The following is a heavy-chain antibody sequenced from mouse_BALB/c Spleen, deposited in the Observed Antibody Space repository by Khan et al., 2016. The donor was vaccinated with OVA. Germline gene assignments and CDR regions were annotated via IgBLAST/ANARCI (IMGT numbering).Heavy chain of an antibody. Sequence: EVELVESGGGLVQPGRSLKLSCAASGFTFSSYIMSWVRQTPEKRLEWVAYISNGGGSTYYLDTVKGRFTISRDNAKNTLYLQMSSLKSEDTAMYYCARHGNYVSFDYWGQGTTLTVSS. D-gene: IGHD2-1*01. J-gene: IGHJ2*01. CDR3: ARHGNYVSFDY. CDR1: GFTFSSYI. V-gene: IGHV5-12-2*01. CDR2: ISNGGGST.